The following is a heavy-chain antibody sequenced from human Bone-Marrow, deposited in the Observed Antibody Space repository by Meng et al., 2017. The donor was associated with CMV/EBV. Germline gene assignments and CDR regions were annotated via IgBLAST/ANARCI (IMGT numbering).Heavy chain of an antibody. Sequence: GGSLRLSCAASGFTFSSYAMHWVRQAPGKGLEWVAVISYDGSNKYYADSVKGRFTISRDNSKNTLYLQMNSLRAEDTAVYYCAREDYRRHYCDYWGQGTLVTVSS. V-gene: IGHV3-30-3*01. J-gene: IGHJ4*02. CDR3: AREDYRRHYCDY. D-gene: IGHD4/OR15-4a*01. CDR1: GFTFSSYA. CDR2: ISYDGSNK.